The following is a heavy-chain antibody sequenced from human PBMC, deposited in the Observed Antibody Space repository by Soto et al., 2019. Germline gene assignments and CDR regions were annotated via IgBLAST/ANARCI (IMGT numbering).Heavy chain of an antibody. Sequence: SGPTLVNPTQTLTMTCNFSGFSLSTSGVGVGWIRQPPGKALEWLALIYWNDDKRYSPSLKSRLTITKDTSKNQVVLTMTNMDPVDTATYYCAHSRIAAAGTDPFDYWGQGTLVTVSS. CDR3: AHSRIAAAGTDPFDY. CDR1: GFSLSTSGVG. D-gene: IGHD6-13*01. J-gene: IGHJ4*02. V-gene: IGHV2-5*01. CDR2: IYWNDDK.